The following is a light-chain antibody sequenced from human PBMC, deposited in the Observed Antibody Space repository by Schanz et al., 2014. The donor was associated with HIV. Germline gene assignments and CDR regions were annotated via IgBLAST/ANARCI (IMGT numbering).Light chain of an antibody. Sequence: QSVLTQPPSASGSPGQSVTISCTGTSSDVGGYNYVSWYQQHPGKAPKLMIYDVSNRPSGVSNRFSGSKSGNTASLTISGLQAEDEADYFCCSFAGTIWVFGGGTKLTVL. CDR3: CSFAGTIWV. CDR2: DVS. J-gene: IGLJ3*02. V-gene: IGLV2-8*01. CDR1: SSDVGGYNY.